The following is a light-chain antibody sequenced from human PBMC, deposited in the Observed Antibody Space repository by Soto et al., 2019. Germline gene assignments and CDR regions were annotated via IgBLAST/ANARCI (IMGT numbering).Light chain of an antibody. CDR2: EDH. CDR1: SGSIDSNF. V-gene: IGLV6-57*03. CDR3: QSYDSSILV. Sequence: NFMLTQPHSVSESPGKTVTISCTRSSGSIDSNFVQWYQQRPGSAPTTVIYEDHQRPSGVPDRFSASIDSSSNSASLTISGLKTEDEADYYCQSYDSSILVFGGGTMLTVL. J-gene: IGLJ3*02.